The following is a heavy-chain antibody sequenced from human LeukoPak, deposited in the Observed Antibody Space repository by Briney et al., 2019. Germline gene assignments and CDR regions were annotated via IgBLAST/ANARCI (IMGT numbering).Heavy chain of an antibody. Sequence: ASVKVSCKASGYTFTNYGISWVRQAPGQGLEWMGWISAYNGNTNYAQKLQGRVTITRNTSISTAYMELSSLRSEDTAVYYCARDPYCSSTSCYDVVLDYWGQGTLVTVSS. CDR3: ARDPYCSSTSCYDVVLDY. J-gene: IGHJ4*02. CDR1: GYTFTNYG. CDR2: ISAYNGNT. D-gene: IGHD2-2*01. V-gene: IGHV1-18*01.